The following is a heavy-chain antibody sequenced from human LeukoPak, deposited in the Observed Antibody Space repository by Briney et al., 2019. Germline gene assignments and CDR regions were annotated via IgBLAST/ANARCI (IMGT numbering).Heavy chain of an antibody. CDR2: ISAYNGNT. CDR3: TVVVVAAKAFDI. D-gene: IGHD2-15*01. CDR1: GYTFTSYG. J-gene: IGHJ3*02. V-gene: IGHV1-18*01. Sequence: ASVKVSCKASGYTFTSYGISWVRPAPGQGLEWMGWISAYNGNTNYAQRLQGRVTMTTDTSTSTAYMELRSLRSDDTAVYYCTVVVVAAKAFDIWGQGTMVTVSS.